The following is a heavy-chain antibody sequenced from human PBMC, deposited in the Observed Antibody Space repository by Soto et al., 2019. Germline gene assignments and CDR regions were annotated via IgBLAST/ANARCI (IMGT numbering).Heavy chain of an antibody. D-gene: IGHD6-19*01. CDR3: ARVLAVGLADY. CDR2: ISAYNGNT. J-gene: IGHJ4*02. V-gene: IGHV1-18*01. Sequence: QVQLVQSGAEVKKPGASVKVSCKASGYTFSSYGISWVRQAPGQGLEWMGWISAYNGNTKYAQNLQGRVTMTTDTSTTTAHTELRGLRSDDTAVYYCARVLAVGLADYWGQGTLVTVSS. CDR1: GYTFSSYG.